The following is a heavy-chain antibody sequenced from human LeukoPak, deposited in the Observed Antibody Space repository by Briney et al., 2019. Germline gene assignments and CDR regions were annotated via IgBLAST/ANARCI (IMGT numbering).Heavy chain of an antibody. CDR3: ARLHAYYYDSSGYHSYFDY. CDR1: GYSFTSYW. Sequence: GESLQISCKGSGYSFTSYWIGWVRQMPGKGLEWMGIIYPGDSDTRYSPSFQGQVTISADKSISTAYLQWSSLKASDTAMYYCARLHAYYYDSSGYHSYFDYWGQGTLVTVSS. J-gene: IGHJ4*02. D-gene: IGHD3-22*01. V-gene: IGHV5-51*01. CDR2: IYPGDSDT.